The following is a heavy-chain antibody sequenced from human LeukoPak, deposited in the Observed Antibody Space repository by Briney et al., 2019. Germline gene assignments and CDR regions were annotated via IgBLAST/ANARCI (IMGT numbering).Heavy chain of an antibody. D-gene: IGHD2-21*02. Sequence: PSETLPLTCTVSGGSISNISYYWGWIRQPPGEGLEWIGNIFYSGSTYYNPSLKSRVTMSVDTSKNQFSLKLSSVTAADTALFYCARESRWGLRYFDLWGRGTLVTVSS. CDR1: GGSISNISYY. V-gene: IGHV4-39*07. CDR3: ARESRWGLRYFDL. J-gene: IGHJ2*01. CDR2: IFYSGST.